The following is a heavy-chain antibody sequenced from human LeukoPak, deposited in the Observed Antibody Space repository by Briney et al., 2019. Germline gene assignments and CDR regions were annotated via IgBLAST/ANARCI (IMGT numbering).Heavy chain of an antibody. CDR3: ARDQRSRGCTGGHCFADFEY. CDR2: ISDNGSP. J-gene: IGHJ4*02. V-gene: IGHV4-59*12. CDR1: GDSISNTY. Sequence: SETLSLTCTVSGDSISNTYWSWVRQPPGKGLEWVGYISDNGSPDYSPSLKSRVTISADTSKNQFSLIVKSVTAADSAVYYCARDQRSRGCTGGHCFADFEYWGQETLVTVSS. D-gene: IGHD2-21*02.